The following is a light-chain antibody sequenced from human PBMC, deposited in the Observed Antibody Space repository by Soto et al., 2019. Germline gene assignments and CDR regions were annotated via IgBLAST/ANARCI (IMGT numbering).Light chain of an antibody. Sequence: DVVLTQSPLSLPVTLGQPASISCRSSQSLVYSDGGTYLNWFQQRPGQSPRRLISKVSNRDSGVPDRFSGRGSGTDFTLKISRVEAEDLGVYYCMQGSHWPLTFGQGTKVEIK. J-gene: IGKJ1*01. CDR3: MQGSHWPLT. V-gene: IGKV2-30*01. CDR1: QSLVYSDGGTY. CDR2: KVS.